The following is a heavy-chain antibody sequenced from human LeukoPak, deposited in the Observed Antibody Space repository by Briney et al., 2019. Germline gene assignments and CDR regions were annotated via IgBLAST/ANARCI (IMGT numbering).Heavy chain of an antibody. V-gene: IGHV4-4*07. CDR2: IYTSGST. D-gene: IGHD5-12*01. Sequence: SETLSLTCTVSGGSISSYYWSWIRQPAGKGLEWIGRIYTSGSTNYNPSLKSRVTMSVDTSKNQFSLKLSSVTAADTAVYYCARAKYSGYDSGGDYYYGMDVWGQGTTVTVSS. CDR3: ARAKYSGYDSGGDYYYGMDV. J-gene: IGHJ6*02. CDR1: GGSISSYY.